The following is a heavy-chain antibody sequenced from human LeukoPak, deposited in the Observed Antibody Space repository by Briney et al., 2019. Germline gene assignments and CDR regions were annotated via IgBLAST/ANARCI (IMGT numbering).Heavy chain of an antibody. CDR3: ARVEVVPAAMDYYYYYYMDV. CDR2: ISSSSSYI. D-gene: IGHD2-2*01. J-gene: IGHJ6*03. Sequence: AGGSLRLSCTASGFTFGDYAMSWVRQAPGKGLEWVSSISSSSSYIYYADSVKGRFTISRDNAKNSLYLQMNSLRAEDTAVYYCARVEVVPAAMDYYYYYYMDVWGKGTTVTVSS. V-gene: IGHV3-21*01. CDR1: GFTFGDYA.